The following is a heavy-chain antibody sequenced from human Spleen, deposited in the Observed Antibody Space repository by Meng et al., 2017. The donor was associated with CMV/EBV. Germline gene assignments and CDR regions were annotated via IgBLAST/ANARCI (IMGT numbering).Heavy chain of an antibody. D-gene: IGHD3-3*01. CDR1: GYTFTGYF. Sequence: ASVKVSCKASGYTFTGYFMHWVRQAPGQGLEWMGWINPNSGGTNYAQKFQGRVTMTRDTSISTAYMELSRLRSDDTAAYYCARHLNDFWSSYLNWFDPWGQGTLVTVSS. CDR3: ARHLNDFWSSYLNWFDP. CDR2: INPNSGGT. J-gene: IGHJ5*02. V-gene: IGHV1-2*02.